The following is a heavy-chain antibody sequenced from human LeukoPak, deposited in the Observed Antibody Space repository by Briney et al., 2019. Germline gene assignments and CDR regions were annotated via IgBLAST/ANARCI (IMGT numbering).Heavy chain of an antibody. CDR3: ARESLAAGTYGMDV. Sequence: GGSLRLSCAASGFTVSSNYMSWVRQAPGKGLEWVSVIYSGGSTYYADSVKGRFTISRDNSKNTLYLQMNSLRAEDTAVYYCARESLAAGTYGMDVWGQGTTVTVSS. D-gene: IGHD6-13*01. V-gene: IGHV3-53*01. CDR2: IYSGGST. CDR1: GFTVSSNY. J-gene: IGHJ6*02.